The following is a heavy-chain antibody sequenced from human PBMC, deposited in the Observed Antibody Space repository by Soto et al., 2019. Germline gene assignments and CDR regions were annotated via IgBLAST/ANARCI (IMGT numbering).Heavy chain of an antibody. CDR3: ARLLTIFGVVIPTYYYYYGMDV. D-gene: IGHD3-3*01. CDR1: GGSISSGGYY. CDR2: IYYSGST. Sequence: QVQLQESGPGLVKPSQTLSLTCTVSGGSISSGGYYWSWIRQHPGKGLEWIGYIYYSGSTYYNPSLKSRVTISVDTSKNQFSLKLSSVTAADTAVYYCARLLTIFGVVIPTYYYYYGMDVWGQGTTVTVSS. J-gene: IGHJ6*02. V-gene: IGHV4-31*03.